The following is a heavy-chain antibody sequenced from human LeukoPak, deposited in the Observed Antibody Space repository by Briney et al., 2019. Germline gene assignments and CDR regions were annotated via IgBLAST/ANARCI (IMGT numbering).Heavy chain of an antibody. V-gene: IGHV3-48*03. J-gene: IGHJ5*02. CDR3: AKENTYYYDSSGYYSNWFDP. CDR2: ISSSGSTV. CDR1: GFTFNSYE. Sequence: PGGSLRLSCAASGFTFNSYEMNWVRQAPGKGLEWVSSISSSGSTVYYADSVKGRFTISRDNAKNSLYLQMNSLRAEDTALYYCAKENTYYYDSSGYYSNWFDPWGQGTLVTVSS. D-gene: IGHD3-22*01.